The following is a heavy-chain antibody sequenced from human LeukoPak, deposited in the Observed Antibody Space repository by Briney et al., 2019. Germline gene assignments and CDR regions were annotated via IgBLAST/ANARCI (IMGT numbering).Heavy chain of an antibody. CDR3: ARGKRLDAFDI. J-gene: IGHJ3*02. CDR2: INTNTGNP. V-gene: IGHV7-4-1*02. CDR1: GYIFSVYA. Sequence: RASVKLSCKASGYIFSVYALIWVRQAPGQGLELMGWINTNTGNPTYAQGFTGRFVFSLDTSVSTAYLQISSLKAEDTAVYYCARGKRLDAFDIWGQGTMVTVSS.